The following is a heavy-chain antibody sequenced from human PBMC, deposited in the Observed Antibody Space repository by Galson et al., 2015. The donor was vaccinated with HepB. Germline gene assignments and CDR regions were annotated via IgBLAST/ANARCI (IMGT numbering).Heavy chain of an antibody. V-gene: IGHV3-15*01. CDR3: TAGRPQLRYFDWLLYPDY. Sequence: SLRLSCAASGFTFSNAWMSWVRQAPGKGLEWVGRIKSKTDGGTTDYAAPVKGRFTISRDDSKNTLYLQMNSLKTEDTAVYYCTAGRPQLRYFDWLLYPDYWGQGTLVTVSS. D-gene: IGHD3-9*01. CDR1: GFTFSNAW. CDR2: IKSKTDGGTT. J-gene: IGHJ4*02.